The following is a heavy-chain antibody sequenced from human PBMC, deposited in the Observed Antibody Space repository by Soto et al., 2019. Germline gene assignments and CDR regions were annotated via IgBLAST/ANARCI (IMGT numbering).Heavy chain of an antibody. CDR1: GYTFTSCG. V-gene: IGHV1-18*04. J-gene: IGHJ4*02. D-gene: IGHD4-17*01. CDR3: SRDRATPVTPNDY. Sequence: QVQLVQSGAEVKKHGASLKFSCKAPGYTFTSCGISWVRQAPGQGLEWMGWSSAYNGNTNYAQKLQSRVTMTTDTDTIRAYMYLRSLSSGDTAVYYCSRDRATPVTPNDYWGQGTLVTVSS. CDR2: SSAYNGNT.